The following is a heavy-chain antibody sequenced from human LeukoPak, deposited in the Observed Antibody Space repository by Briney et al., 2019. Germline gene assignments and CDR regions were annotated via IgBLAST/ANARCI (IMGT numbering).Heavy chain of an antibody. Sequence: SQTLSLTCTVSVDSLSSGGHYWAWIRQFPGKGLESIGFIHHSGRSRHNPSLKDRVAISVDTSRKQFALKLSSVTAADTAMYYCARGGNRFGGFYFDYWGQGIQVIVSS. CDR2: IHHSGRS. J-gene: IGHJ4*02. D-gene: IGHD3-10*01. CDR1: VDSLSSGGHY. V-gene: IGHV4-31*03. CDR3: ARGGNRFGGFYFDY.